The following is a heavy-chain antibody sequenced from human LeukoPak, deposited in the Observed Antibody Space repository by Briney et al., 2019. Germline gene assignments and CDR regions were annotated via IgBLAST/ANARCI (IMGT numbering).Heavy chain of an antibody. Sequence: REASVKVSCKASGFVFTSYGFTWVRQAPGQGLEWMGWISANDGKTHYSEKHQCRVTMSTDTVTSTAYMELRSLRSDDTAVYYCARELHVERDDYWGQGTLVTVSS. V-gene: IGHV1-18*01. CDR1: GFVFTSYG. J-gene: IGHJ4*02. D-gene: IGHD1-1*01. CDR2: ISANDGKT. CDR3: ARELHVERDDY.